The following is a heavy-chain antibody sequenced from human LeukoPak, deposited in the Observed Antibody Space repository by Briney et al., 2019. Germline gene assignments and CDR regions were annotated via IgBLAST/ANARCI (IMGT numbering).Heavy chain of an antibody. CDR3: VRDPTRAECSDGSCYLDY. CDR2: ISEVGSEK. CDR1: GFSFSRFW. J-gene: IGHJ4*02. V-gene: IGHV3-7*03. D-gene: IGHD3-10*01. Sequence: PGGSLRLSCAASGFSFSRFWMSWVRQAPGKGLEWVANISEVGSEKYHVDSVRGRFTISRDNAKNSLYLQMSSLRAEDTAVYYCVRDPTRAECSDGSCYLDYWGQGILVSVSS.